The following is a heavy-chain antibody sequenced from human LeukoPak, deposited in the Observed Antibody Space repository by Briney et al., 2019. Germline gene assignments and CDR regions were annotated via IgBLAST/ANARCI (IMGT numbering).Heavy chain of an antibody. CDR2: IYYSGST. CDR3: ARFRDYYDSSGYGGGDFDY. D-gene: IGHD3-22*01. J-gene: IGHJ4*02. V-gene: IGHV4-59*01. Sequence: PSETLSLTCTVSGGSISSYYWSWIRQPPGKGLEWIGYIYYSGSTNYNPSLKSRVTISVDTSKNQFSLQLSSVTAADTAVYYCARFRDYYDSSGYGGGDFDYWGQGTLVTVSS. CDR1: GGSISSYY.